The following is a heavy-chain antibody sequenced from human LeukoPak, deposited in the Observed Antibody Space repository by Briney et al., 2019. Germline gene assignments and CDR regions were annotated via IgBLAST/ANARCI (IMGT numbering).Heavy chain of an antibody. CDR3: ARGGRKSRGVDIVRKKETGYYYYMDV. CDR2: IRSTANGYAT. V-gene: IGHV3-73*01. J-gene: IGHJ6*03. Sequence: GGSLRLSCAASGFTFSGSALHWVRQASGKGLEWVGRIRSTANGYATAYAASVKGRFTISRDNAKNSLYLQMNSLGAEDTAVYYCARGGRKSRGVDIVRKKETGYYYYMDVWGKGTTVTVSS. CDR1: GFTFSGSA. D-gene: IGHD2-15*01.